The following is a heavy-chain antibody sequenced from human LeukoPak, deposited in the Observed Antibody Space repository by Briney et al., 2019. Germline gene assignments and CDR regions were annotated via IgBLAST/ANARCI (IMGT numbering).Heavy chain of an antibody. CDR1: GGSFSGYY. D-gene: IGHD3-9*01. Sequence: SKTLSLTCAVYGGSFSGYYWSWIRQPPGKGLEWIGEINHSGSTNYNPSLKSRVTISVDKSKNQFSLKLSSVTAADTAVYYCARAVLRYQGAFDIWGQGTMVTVSS. CDR2: INHSGST. V-gene: IGHV4-34*01. J-gene: IGHJ3*02. CDR3: ARAVLRYQGAFDI.